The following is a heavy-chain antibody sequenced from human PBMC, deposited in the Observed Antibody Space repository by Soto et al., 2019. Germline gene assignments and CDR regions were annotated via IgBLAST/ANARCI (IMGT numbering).Heavy chain of an antibody. J-gene: IGHJ1*01. CDR2: IRSKAYGGTT. CDR1: GFTFGDYA. V-gene: IGHV3-49*03. D-gene: IGHD6-13*01. Sequence: PGGSLRLSCTASGFTFGDYAMTWFRQAPGKGLEWVGFIRSKAYGGTTEYAASVKGRFTISRDDSKSSAYLQMDSLKTEDTAVYYCARYLCYSTNCQGSEYFQYWGQGTLVTVSS. CDR3: ARYLCYSTNCQGSEYFQY.